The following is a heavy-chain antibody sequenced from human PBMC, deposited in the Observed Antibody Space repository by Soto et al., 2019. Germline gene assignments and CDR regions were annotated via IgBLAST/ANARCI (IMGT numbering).Heavy chain of an antibody. CDR2: ISYDGSNK. V-gene: IGHV3-30-3*01. Sequence: QVQLVESGGGVVQPGRSLRLSCAASGFTFSSYAMHWVRQAPGKGLEWVAVISYDGSNKYYADSVKGRFTISRDNSKNTLYLQMNSLRTEDTAVYYCARDGGLGYCSSTSRYDGFDHWGQGTLVSVSS. CDR3: ARDGGLGYCSSTSRYDGFDH. J-gene: IGHJ4*02. CDR1: GFTFSSYA. D-gene: IGHD2-2*03.